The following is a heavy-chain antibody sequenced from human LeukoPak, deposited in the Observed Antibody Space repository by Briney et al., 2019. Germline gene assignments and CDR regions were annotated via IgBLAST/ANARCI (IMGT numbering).Heavy chain of an antibody. V-gene: IGHV3-21*01. Sequence: PGGSLRLSCAASGFTFSSYSMNWVRQAPGKGLEWVSSISSSSSYIYYADSVKGRFTISRDNAKNSLYLQMNSLRAEDTAVYYCARAYYYDSSGYSPFGYWGQGTLVTVSS. D-gene: IGHD3-22*01. CDR2: ISSSSSYI. J-gene: IGHJ4*02. CDR3: ARAYYYDSSGYSPFGY. CDR1: GFTFSSYS.